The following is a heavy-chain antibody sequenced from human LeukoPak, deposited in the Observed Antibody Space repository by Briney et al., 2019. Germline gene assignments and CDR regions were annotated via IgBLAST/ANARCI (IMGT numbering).Heavy chain of an antibody. CDR3: ARDGSVAGTRRFNWFDP. J-gene: IGHJ5*02. CDR1: GGSISSYY. CDR2: IYYSGST. V-gene: IGHV4-59*01. D-gene: IGHD6-19*01. Sequence: PSGTLSLTCTVSGGSISSYYWSWIRQPPGKGLEWIGYIYYSGSTNYNPSLKSRVTISVDTSKNQFSLKLSSVTAADTAVYYCARDGSVAGTRRFNWFDPWGQGTLVTVSS.